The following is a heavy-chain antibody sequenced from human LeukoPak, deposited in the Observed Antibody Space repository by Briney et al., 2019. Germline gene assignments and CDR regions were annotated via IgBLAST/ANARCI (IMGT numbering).Heavy chain of an antibody. CDR1: GFTFSSYS. V-gene: IGHV3-21*01. Sequence: PGGSLRLSCAASGFTFSSYSMNWVRQAPGKGLEWVSSISSSSSYIYYADSVKGRFTISRDNAKNSLYLQMNSLRAEDTAVYYCARDYDYVWGSYPDPPGLNWFDPWGQGTLVTVSS. CDR3: ARDYDYVWGSYPDPPGLNWFDP. CDR2: ISSSSSYI. D-gene: IGHD3-16*02. J-gene: IGHJ5*02.